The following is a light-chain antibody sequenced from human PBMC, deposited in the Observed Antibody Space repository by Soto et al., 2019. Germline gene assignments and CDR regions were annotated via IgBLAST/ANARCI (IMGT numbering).Light chain of an antibody. Sequence: DIQMTQSPSTLSASVGDRVTITCRASQSISSWLAWYQQKPGKAPKLLIYDASSLESGVPSRFSGSGSGTEFTLTISSLQPDDFATYYCQQYYSTLLSFGEGTKVDIK. J-gene: IGKJ4*01. V-gene: IGKV1-5*01. CDR2: DAS. CDR3: QQYYSTLLS. CDR1: QSISSW.